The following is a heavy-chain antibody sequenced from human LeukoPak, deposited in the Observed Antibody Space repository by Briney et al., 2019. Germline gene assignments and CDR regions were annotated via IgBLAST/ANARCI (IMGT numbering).Heavy chain of an antibody. V-gene: IGHV3-21*01. Sequence: GGSLRLSCAASGFMFNGYSMTWVRQAPGKGLEWVSYISGGSDYIYYTDSVKGRFTIPRDNAKKSLYLQLNSLRVEDTAVYYCARWGLGPSFDSWGQGTLVTVSS. J-gene: IGHJ4*02. CDR3: ARWGLGPSFDS. D-gene: IGHD1-26*01. CDR2: ISGGSDYI. CDR1: GFMFNGYS.